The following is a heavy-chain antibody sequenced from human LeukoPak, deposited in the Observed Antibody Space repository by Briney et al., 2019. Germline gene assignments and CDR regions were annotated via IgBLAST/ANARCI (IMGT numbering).Heavy chain of an antibody. Sequence: GGSLRLSCAASGFTFSSYSMNWVRQAPGKGQEWVSSISSSSSYIYYADSVKGRFTISRDNAKNSLYLQMNSLRAEDTAVYYCARSLGYCTNGVCSDYWGQGTLVTVSS. CDR1: GFTFSSYS. D-gene: IGHD2-8*01. J-gene: IGHJ4*02. V-gene: IGHV3-21*01. CDR2: ISSSSSYI. CDR3: ARSLGYCTNGVCSDY.